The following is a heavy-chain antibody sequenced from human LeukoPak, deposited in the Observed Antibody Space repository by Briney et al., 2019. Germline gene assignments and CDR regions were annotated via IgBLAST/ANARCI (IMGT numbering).Heavy chain of an antibody. CDR3: AKVSFGYCSSTSCSNY. V-gene: IGHV3-23*01. J-gene: IGHJ4*02. CDR1: GFTFSSYA. D-gene: IGHD2-2*01. Sequence: GGSLRLSCAASGFTFSSYAMSWVRQAPGKGLEWVSAISGSGGSTYYADSVKGRFTISRDNSKNTLYLQMNSLRAEDTAVYYCAKVSFGYCSSTSCSNYWGQGTLVTVSS. CDR2: ISGSGGST.